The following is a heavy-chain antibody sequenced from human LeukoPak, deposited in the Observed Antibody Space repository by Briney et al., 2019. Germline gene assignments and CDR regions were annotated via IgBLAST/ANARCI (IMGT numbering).Heavy chain of an antibody. CDR1: GFTFSSYS. Sequence: PGGSLRLSCAASGFTFSSYSMNWVRQAPGKGLEWVSYISSSSSTIYYADSVKGRFTISRDNAKNSLYLQMNSLRAEDTAVYYCARGRRRVPYYYMDVWGKGTTVTVSS. CDR2: ISSSSSTI. V-gene: IGHV3-48*04. J-gene: IGHJ6*03. CDR3: ARGRRRVPYYYMDV.